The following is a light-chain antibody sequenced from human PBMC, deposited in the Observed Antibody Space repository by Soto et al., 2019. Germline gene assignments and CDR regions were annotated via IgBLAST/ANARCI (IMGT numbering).Light chain of an antibody. CDR1: SSDVGGYNY. J-gene: IGLJ1*01. CDR2: DVS. Sequence: QSVLTQPASVSGSPGQSITISCTGTSSDVGGYNYVSWYQHHPGKAPKLMIYDVSNRPSGTSNRFSGSKSGNTASLTISGLQPEDEGDYYCSSYTTSNTRQIVFGTGTKVTVL. CDR3: SSYTTSNTRQIV. V-gene: IGLV2-14*03.